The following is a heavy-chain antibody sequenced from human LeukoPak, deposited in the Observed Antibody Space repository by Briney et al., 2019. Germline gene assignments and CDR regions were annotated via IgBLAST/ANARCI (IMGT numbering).Heavy chain of an antibody. CDR2: INSDGSST. D-gene: IGHD4-17*01. Sequence: GGSLRLSCAASGFTFSSYWMHWVRQAPGKGLVWVSRINSDGSSTSYVDSVKGRFTISRDNAKNTLYLQMNSLRAEDTAVYYCAVEVTTVNTPLDYWGQGTLVTVSS. CDR3: AVEVTTVNTPLDY. J-gene: IGHJ4*02. CDR1: GFTFSSYW. V-gene: IGHV3-74*01.